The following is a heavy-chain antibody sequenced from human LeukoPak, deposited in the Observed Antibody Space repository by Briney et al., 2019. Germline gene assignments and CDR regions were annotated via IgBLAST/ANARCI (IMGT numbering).Heavy chain of an antibody. J-gene: IGHJ4*02. V-gene: IGHV4-59*01. CDR1: GGSISTYY. D-gene: IGHD5-12*01. CDR2: IYHSGST. Sequence: PSETLSLTCTLSGGSISTYYWSWIRQPPGKGLEWIGYIYHSGSTNYNPSLKSRVTISVDASKNQFSLKLSSVTAADTAVYYCARGGGYASPIGYWGQGALVTVSS. CDR3: ARGGGYASPIGY.